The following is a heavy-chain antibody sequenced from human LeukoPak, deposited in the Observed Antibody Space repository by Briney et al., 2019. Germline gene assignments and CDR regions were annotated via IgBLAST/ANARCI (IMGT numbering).Heavy chain of an antibody. CDR3: AKRRWSSLVGPDSSSFQH. D-gene: IGHD6-6*01. J-gene: IGHJ1*01. Sequence: GGSLRLSCAASGFTFSTYAMSWVRQTPGKGLEWVSAISGSGGSTYYADSVKGRFTISRDNSKNTVYLQMNSLRAEDTAVYYCAKRRWSSLVGPDSSSFQHWGQGTLVTVSS. V-gene: IGHV3-23*01. CDR1: GFTFSTYA. CDR2: ISGSGGST.